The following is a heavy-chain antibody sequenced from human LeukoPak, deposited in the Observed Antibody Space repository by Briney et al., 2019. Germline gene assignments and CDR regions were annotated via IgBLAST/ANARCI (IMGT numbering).Heavy chain of an antibody. J-gene: IGHJ5*02. Sequence: GESLKISCKGSGYSFTSYWIGWVRQMPGKGLEWMGIIYPGDSDTRYSPSFQGQVTISADKSISTAYLQWSSLKASDTAMYYCARGALWFGEAGWFDPWGQGTLVTVSS. CDR2: IYPGDSDT. CDR3: ARGALWFGEAGWFDP. V-gene: IGHV5-51*01. D-gene: IGHD3-10*01. CDR1: GYSFTSYW.